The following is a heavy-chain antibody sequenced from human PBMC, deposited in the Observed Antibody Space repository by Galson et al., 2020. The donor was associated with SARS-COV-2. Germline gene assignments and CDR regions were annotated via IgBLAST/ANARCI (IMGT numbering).Heavy chain of an antibody. D-gene: IGHD1-26*01. CDR2: INSDGSRT. J-gene: IGHJ6*02. V-gene: IGHV3-74*01. CDR3: ARDHNYSRLGV. CDR1: GFTLSPYW. Sequence: GGSLRLSCAASGFTLSPYWMHWVRQTPGKGLVWLSLINSDGSRTIYADSVKGRFTISRDNAKNTLYLQMSSLGAEDTAVYYCARDHNYSRLGVWGQGTTVIVSS.